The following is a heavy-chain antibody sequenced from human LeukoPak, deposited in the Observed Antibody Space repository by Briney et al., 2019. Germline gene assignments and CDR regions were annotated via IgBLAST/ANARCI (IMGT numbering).Heavy chain of an antibody. D-gene: IGHD1-26*01. V-gene: IGHV4-59*01. CDR2: VHYGGST. J-gene: IGHJ4*01. CDR1: GGSITTYY. CDR3: ARGVGATHFDY. Sequence: SETLSLTCSVSGGSITTYYWTWIRQPPGKGLEWIGYVHYGGSTNYNPSLKSRVTMSEDTSTNQFSLKLSSVTAADTAVYYCARGVGATHFDYWGRGTLVTVSS.